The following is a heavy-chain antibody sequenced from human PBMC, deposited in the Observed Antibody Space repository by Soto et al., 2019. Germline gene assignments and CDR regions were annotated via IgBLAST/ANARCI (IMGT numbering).Heavy chain of an antibody. J-gene: IGHJ6*02. D-gene: IGHD2-15*01. CDR3: ARDGGGTNSHYYYYVMDV. CDR1: GYTFTSYY. V-gene: IGHV1-46*01. CDR2: INPSGGST. Sequence: ASVKVSCKASGYTFTSYYMHWVRQAPGQGLEWMGIINPSGGSTSYAQKFQGRVTMTRDTSTSTVYMELSSLRSEDTAVYYCARDGGGTNSHYYYYVMDVWGQGTTVAVYS.